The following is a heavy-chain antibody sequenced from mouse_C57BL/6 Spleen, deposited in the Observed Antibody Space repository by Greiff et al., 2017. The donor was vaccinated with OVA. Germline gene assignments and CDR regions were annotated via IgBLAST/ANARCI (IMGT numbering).Heavy chain of an antibody. CDR1: GYTFTSYT. D-gene: IGHD3-2*02. CDR2: INPSSGYT. CDR3: ERGTAQVGWFAY. Sequence: QVQLQQSGAELARPGASVKMSCKASGYTFTSYTMHWVKQRPGQGLEWIGYINPSSGYTKYNQKFKDKATLTADKSSSTAYMQLSSLTSEDSAVSYCERGTAQVGWFAYWGQGTLVTVSA. J-gene: IGHJ3*01. V-gene: IGHV1-4*01.